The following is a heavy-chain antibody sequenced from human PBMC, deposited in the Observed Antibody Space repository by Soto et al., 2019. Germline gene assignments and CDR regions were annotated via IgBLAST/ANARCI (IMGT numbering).Heavy chain of an antibody. CDR3: ARGVDILTAHSQPNLDY. Sequence: QVQLVQSGAEAKKPGASVKVSCKASGYTFTTYGISWVRQAPGQGLEWLGWIAAYNYNTNFAQKFQDRDTMTVDISTSTAYMDLRSLRSDDTAVYYCARGVDILTAHSQPNLDYWGQGTLVTVSS. CDR2: IAAYNYNT. J-gene: IGHJ4*02. V-gene: IGHV1-18*01. D-gene: IGHD1-26*01. CDR1: GYTFTTYG.